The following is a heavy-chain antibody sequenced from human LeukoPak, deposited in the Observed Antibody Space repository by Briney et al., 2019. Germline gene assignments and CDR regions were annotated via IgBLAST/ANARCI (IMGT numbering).Heavy chain of an antibody. CDR2: INPNSGGT. CDR3: ARGGIEYYLDY. J-gene: IGHJ4*02. D-gene: IGHD2-15*01. CDR1: GYTFTGYY. Sequence: ASVKVSCKASGYTFTGYYIHWVRQAPGQGLQWMGWINPNSGGTKNAQKSQGWVTMTRDTSINTAYMELSRLKSDDTAVYHCARGGIEYYLDYWGQGTLVTVSS. V-gene: IGHV1-2*04.